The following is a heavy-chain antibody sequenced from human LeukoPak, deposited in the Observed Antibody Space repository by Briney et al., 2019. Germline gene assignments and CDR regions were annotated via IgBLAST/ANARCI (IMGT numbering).Heavy chain of an antibody. Sequence: SETLSLTCAVCGGSFSGYYWSWIRQPPGKGLEWIGEINHSGSTNYNPSLKSRVTISVDTSKNQFSLKLSSVTAADTAVYYCARAATIWPFDYWGQGTLVTVSS. V-gene: IGHV4-34*01. CDR2: INHSGST. CDR3: ARAATIWPFDY. J-gene: IGHJ4*02. D-gene: IGHD5-24*01. CDR1: GGSFSGYY.